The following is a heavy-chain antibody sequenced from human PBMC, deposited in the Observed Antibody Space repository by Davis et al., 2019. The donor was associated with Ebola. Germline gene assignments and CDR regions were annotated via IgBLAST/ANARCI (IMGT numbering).Heavy chain of an antibody. V-gene: IGHV3-11*04. D-gene: IGHD3-16*02. CDR3: AKDLGAFGGVITNWFDP. Sequence: PGGSLRLSCAASGFIFSDYYMSWIRRAPGKGLEWISSVSSSGSTIYYADSVKGRFTLSRDNAQNLLYLQMNSLRAEDTAVYYCAKDLGAFGGVITNWFDPWGQGSLVTVSS. CDR1: GFIFSDYY. J-gene: IGHJ5*02. CDR2: VSSSGSTI.